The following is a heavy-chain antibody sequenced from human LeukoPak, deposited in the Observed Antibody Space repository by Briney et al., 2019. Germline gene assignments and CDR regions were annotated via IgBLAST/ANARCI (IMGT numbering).Heavy chain of an antibody. J-gene: IGHJ4*02. D-gene: IGHD4-17*01. Sequence: GRSLRLSCAASGFTFSSYSMNWVRQAPGKGLEWVSSISSSSSYIYYADSVKGRFTISRDNAKNSLYLQMNSLRAEDTAVYYCARDPDGAYFFVYCGQGTLFTVSS. CDR2: ISSSSSYI. CDR1: GFTFSSYS. CDR3: ARDPDGAYFFVY. V-gene: IGHV3-21*01.